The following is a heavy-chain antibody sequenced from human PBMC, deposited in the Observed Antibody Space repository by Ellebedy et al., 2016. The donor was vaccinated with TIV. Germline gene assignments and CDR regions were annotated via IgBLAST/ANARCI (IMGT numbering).Heavy chain of an antibody. CDR1: GFSFSSYW. Sequence: GGSLRLSCAASGFSFSSYWMSWVRQAPGKGLEWVANINQQGSEKYYVDSVKGRFTISRDNANNSLYLQMSSLRAGDTAVYYCATDGSFGDYRSPTHAFVMWGQGTMVAVSS. J-gene: IGHJ3*02. CDR2: INQQGSEK. D-gene: IGHD4-17*01. CDR3: ATDGSFGDYRSPTHAFVM. V-gene: IGHV3-7*01.